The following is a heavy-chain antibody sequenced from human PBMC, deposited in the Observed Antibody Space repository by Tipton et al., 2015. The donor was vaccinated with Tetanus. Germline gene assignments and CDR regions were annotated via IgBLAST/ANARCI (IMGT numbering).Heavy chain of an antibody. Sequence: TLSLTCTVSGGSISSYYWSWIRQPPGKGLEWIGYIYYSGSTNYKPSLKSRVTISVDTSKNQFSLKLSSVTAADTAVYYCAREPKYGDYGLHVFDYWGQGTLVTVSS. CDR3: AREPKYGDYGLHVFDY. D-gene: IGHD4-17*01. CDR1: GGSISSYY. CDR2: IYYSGST. V-gene: IGHV4-59*01. J-gene: IGHJ4*02.